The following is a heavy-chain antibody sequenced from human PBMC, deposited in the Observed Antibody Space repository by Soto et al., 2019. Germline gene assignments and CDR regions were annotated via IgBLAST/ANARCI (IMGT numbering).Heavy chain of an antibody. V-gene: IGHV1-8*01. CDR3: ARSQGGSSSLDIYYYYYYGMDV. J-gene: IGHJ6*02. CDR2: MNPNSGNT. Sequence: EWMGWMNPNSGNTGYAQKFQGRVTMTRNTSISTAYMELSSLRSEDTAVYYCARSQGGSSSLDIYYYYYYGMDVWGQGTTVTVSS. D-gene: IGHD2-15*01.